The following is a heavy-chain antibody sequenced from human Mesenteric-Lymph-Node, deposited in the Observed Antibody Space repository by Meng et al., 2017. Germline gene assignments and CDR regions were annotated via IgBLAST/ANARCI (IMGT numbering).Heavy chain of an antibody. Sequence: GESLKISCAASGFTFSSYSMNWVRQAPGKGLEWVSSISSSSSYIYYADSVKGRFTISRDNAKNSLYLQMNSLRAEDTAVYYCARDQIYGDYGGDAFDIWGQGTTVTVSS. J-gene: IGHJ3*02. D-gene: IGHD4-17*01. V-gene: IGHV3-21*04. CDR1: GFTFSSYS. CDR3: ARDQIYGDYGGDAFDI. CDR2: ISSSSSYI.